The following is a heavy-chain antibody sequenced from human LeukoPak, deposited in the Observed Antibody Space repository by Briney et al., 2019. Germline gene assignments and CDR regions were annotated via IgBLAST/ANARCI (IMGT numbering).Heavy chain of an antibody. CDR2: GNARNGDT. CDR3: ARDRTMIQHRHYYGMDV. CDR1: VDTLSNSV. Sequence: ASLKVSCKASVDTLSNSVMYCGRDAPGQRVEWRGGGNARNGDTKYTQKCYGRDTMTTDTAATTAYMELRSLRSDDTAVYYCARDRTMIQHRHYYGMDVWGQGTTVTVSS. V-gene: IGHV1-3*01. D-gene: IGHD5-18*01. J-gene: IGHJ6*02.